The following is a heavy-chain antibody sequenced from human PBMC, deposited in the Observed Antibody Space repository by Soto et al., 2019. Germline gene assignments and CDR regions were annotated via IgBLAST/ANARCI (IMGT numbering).Heavy chain of an antibody. CDR2: VYYRGRS. D-gene: IGHD2-21*02. Sequence: SETLSLTCTVTGDSIRSRSYYWGWIRQPPGKGLEWIGSVYYRGRSYTKSSVKSRVTISIDTSKNQFSLKLSSVTAADTALYYCARQRTTVVTQAYFDYWGQGALVTVSS. V-gene: IGHV4-39*01. J-gene: IGHJ4*02. CDR3: ARQRTTVVTQAYFDY. CDR1: GDSIRSRSYY.